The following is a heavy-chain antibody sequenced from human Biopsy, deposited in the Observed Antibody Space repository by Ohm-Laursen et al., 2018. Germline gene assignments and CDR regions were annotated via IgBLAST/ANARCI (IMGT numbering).Heavy chain of an antibody. CDR3: ARVPLPGIGAAYQGRFLYGMDV. CDR2: ITQSGST. D-gene: IGHD6-13*01. V-gene: IGHV4-34*01. CDR1: GGSFNGYF. J-gene: IGHJ6*02. Sequence: SDTLSLTWAVYGGSFNGYFWSWIRQPPGKGLEWIGDITQSGSTNYSPSLKSRVTISVATAKKQFSLSLRSVTAADTAVYYCARVPLPGIGAAYQGRFLYGMDVWGQGTTVSVSS.